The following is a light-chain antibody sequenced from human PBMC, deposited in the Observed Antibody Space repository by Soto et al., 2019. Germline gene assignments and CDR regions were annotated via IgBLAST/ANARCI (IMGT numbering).Light chain of an antibody. J-gene: IGKJ4*01. CDR2: AAS. V-gene: IGKV1-39*01. Sequence: IQMTQSPSSLSASVGDRVTITCRASQSITSYLNWYQQKPGKAPKLLIYAASSLQSGVPSRFSGSGSGTDFTLNISSLQPEDFATYYCQQSYNAPLTFGGGTTVESK. CDR1: QSITSY. CDR3: QQSYNAPLT.